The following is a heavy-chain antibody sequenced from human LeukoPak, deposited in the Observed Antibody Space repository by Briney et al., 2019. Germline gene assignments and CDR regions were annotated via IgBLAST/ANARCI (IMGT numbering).Heavy chain of an antibody. CDR2: ISGSGGST. CDR1: GFTFSSYA. Sequence: GSLRPSCAASGFTFSSYAMSWVRPAPGKGLGWVSAISGSGGSTYYADSVKGRFTISRDNSKNTLYLQMNSLRAEDTAVYYCAKDSPYSSSWRDPFDYWGQGTLVTVSS. CDR3: AKDSPYSSSWRDPFDY. J-gene: IGHJ4*02. D-gene: IGHD6-13*01. V-gene: IGHV3-23*01.